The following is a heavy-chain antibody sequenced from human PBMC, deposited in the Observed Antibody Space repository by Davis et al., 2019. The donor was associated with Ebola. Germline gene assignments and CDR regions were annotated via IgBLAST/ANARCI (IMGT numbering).Heavy chain of an antibody. D-gene: IGHD6-6*01. CDR2: IWYDGSNK. CDR1: GFTFSSYG. CDR3: TLNAQLVRGEDY. J-gene: IGHJ4*02. V-gene: IGHV3-33*01. Sequence: GGSLRLSCAASGFTFSSYGMHWVRQAPGKGLEWVAVIWYDGSNKYYADSVKGRFTISRDNSKNTLYLQMNSLRAEDTAVYYCTLNAQLVRGEDYWGQGTLVTVSS.